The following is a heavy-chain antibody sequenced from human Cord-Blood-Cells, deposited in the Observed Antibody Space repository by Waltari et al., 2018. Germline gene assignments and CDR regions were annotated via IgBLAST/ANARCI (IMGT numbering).Heavy chain of an antibody. CDR1: GVTFSSYA. Sequence: QVQLVQSGAEVKKPGSSVKVPCKASGVTFSSYAISWVRQAPGQGLEWMGGIIPIFGTANYAQKFQGRVTITADESTSTAYMELSSLRSEDTAVYYCASHYDSSGYYYYYGMDVWGQGTTVTVSS. J-gene: IGHJ6*02. D-gene: IGHD3-22*01. CDR3: ASHYDSSGYYYYYGMDV. CDR2: IIPIFGTA. V-gene: IGHV1-69*01.